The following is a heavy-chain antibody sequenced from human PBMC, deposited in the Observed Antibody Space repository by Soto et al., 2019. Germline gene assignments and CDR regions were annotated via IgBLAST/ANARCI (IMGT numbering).Heavy chain of an antibody. CDR1: GGSISSSSYY. Sequence: SETLSLTCTVSGGSISSSSYYWGWIRQPPGKGLEWIGSIYYSGSTYYNPSLKSRVTISVDTSKNQFSLKLSSVTAADTAVYYCARLSPLIDDYGDYFYYWGQGTLVTVSS. V-gene: IGHV4-39*01. CDR2: IYYSGST. D-gene: IGHD3-16*01. CDR3: ARLSPLIDDYGDYFYY. J-gene: IGHJ4*02.